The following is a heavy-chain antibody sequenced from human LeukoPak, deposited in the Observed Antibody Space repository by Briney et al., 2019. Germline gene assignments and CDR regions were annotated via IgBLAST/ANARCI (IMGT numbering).Heavy chain of an antibody. CDR1: GGSISSGDYY. J-gene: IGHJ4*02. CDR2: IYYSGST. Sequence: PSQTLSLTCTVSGGSISSGDYYWSWIRQPPGKGLEWIGYIYYSGSTYYNPSLKSRVTISVDRSKNQFSLKLSSVTAADTAVYYCATYYDRSGYKWDYWGQGTLVTVSS. CDR3: ATYYDRSGYKWDY. D-gene: IGHD3-22*01. V-gene: IGHV4-30-4*01.